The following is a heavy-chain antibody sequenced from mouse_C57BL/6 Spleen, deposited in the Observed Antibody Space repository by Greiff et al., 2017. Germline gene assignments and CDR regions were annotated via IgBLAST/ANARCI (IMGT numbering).Heavy chain of an antibody. CDR1: GYTFTDYE. CDR3: TRGYYGN. CDR2: IDPETGGT. Sequence: VKLMESGAELVRPGASVTLSCKASGYTFTDYEMHWVKQTPVHGLEWIGAIDPETGGTAYNQKFKGKAILTADKSSSTAYMELRSLTSEDSAVYYCTRGYYGNWGQGTLVTVSA. D-gene: IGHD1-1*01. V-gene: IGHV1-15*01. J-gene: IGHJ3*01.